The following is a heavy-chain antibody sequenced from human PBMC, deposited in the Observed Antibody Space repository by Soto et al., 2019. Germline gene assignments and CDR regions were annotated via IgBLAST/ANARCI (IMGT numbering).Heavy chain of an antibody. Sequence: GASVKVSCKASGYTFTSYDISWVRQAPGQGLEWMGWISAYNGNTNYAQKLQGRVTMTTDTSTSTAYMELRSLRSDDTAVYYCARDVYCSGGSCYFDYYGMDVWGQGTTVTVSS. CDR3: ARDVYCSGGSCYFDYYGMDV. V-gene: IGHV1-18*01. CDR1: GYTFTSYD. D-gene: IGHD2-15*01. CDR2: ISAYNGNT. J-gene: IGHJ6*02.